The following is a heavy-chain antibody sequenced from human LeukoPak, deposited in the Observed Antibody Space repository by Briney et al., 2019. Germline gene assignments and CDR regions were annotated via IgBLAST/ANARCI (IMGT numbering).Heavy chain of an antibody. CDR1: GFTFSSSW. CDR2: IKEDGSEK. D-gene: IGHD1-26*01. Sequence: GGSLTLSCAASGFTFSSSWMKWVRQAPRKGLESVAVIKEDGSEKHYVDSVKGRFAISRDNAKNSLYLQMNNVRAEDAAVYFCAANTHSGYWGQGALVTVSS. J-gene: IGHJ4*02. CDR3: AANTHSGY. V-gene: IGHV3-7*05.